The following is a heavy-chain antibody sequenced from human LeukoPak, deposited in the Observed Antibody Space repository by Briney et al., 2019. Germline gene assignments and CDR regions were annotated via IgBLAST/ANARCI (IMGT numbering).Heavy chain of an antibody. V-gene: IGHV3-23*01. CDR1: GFTFSSYA. Sequence: PGGSLRLSCAASGFTFSSYAMSWVRQAPGKGLEWVSAISGSGGSTYYADSVRGRFTISTDTSKNTLFLQMNSLRAEDTAVYYCAKIKDRTMTDWGQGTLVTVSS. CDR3: AKIKDRTMTD. D-gene: IGHD3-22*01. J-gene: IGHJ4*02. CDR2: ISGSGGST.